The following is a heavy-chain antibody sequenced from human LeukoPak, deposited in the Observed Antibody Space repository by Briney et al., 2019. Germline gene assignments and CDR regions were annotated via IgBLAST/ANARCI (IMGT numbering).Heavy chain of an antibody. J-gene: IGHJ4*02. CDR1: GGSVSSTTYY. Sequence: SETLSLTCTVSGGSVSSTTYYWGWIRQPPGKGLEWIGSSYYTGSTYYKPSLKSRVTISVDTFKNQFSLKLSSVTAADTAVYYCARSPHYDFWSGYSPHFDYWGQGTLVTVSS. CDR2: SYYTGST. CDR3: ARSPHYDFWSGYSPHFDY. D-gene: IGHD3-3*01. V-gene: IGHV4-39*01.